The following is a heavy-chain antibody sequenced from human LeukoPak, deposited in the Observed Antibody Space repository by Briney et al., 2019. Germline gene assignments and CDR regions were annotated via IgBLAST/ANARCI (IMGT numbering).Heavy chain of an antibody. J-gene: IGHJ5*02. V-gene: IGHV3-7*01. D-gene: IGHD2-8*01. CDR2: IKQDGSEK. Sequence: GGSLRLSCAASGFTFSRYWMSWVRQAPGKGLEGVANIKQDGSEKYYVDSVKGRFTISRDNAKNSLNLQMNSLRAEDRAVYYGARGLSWFDPWGQGTLVTVSS. CDR1: GFTFSRYW. CDR3: ARGLSWFDP.